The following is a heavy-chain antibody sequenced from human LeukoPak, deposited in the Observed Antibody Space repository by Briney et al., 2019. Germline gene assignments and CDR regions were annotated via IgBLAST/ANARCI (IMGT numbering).Heavy chain of an antibody. CDR1: GFTFSSYG. V-gene: IGHV3-30*18. CDR3: AKDGGAGTTSSPFDY. Sequence: GRSLRLSCAASGFTFSSYGMHWVRQAPGKGLEWVAVIWYGGSNKYYADSVKGRFTISRDNSKNTLYLQMNSLRAEDTAVYYCAKDGGAGTTSSPFDYWGQGTLVTVSS. J-gene: IGHJ4*02. D-gene: IGHD1-7*01. CDR2: IWYGGSNK.